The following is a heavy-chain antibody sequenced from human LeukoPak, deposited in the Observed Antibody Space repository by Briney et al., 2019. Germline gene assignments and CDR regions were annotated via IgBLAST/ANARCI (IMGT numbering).Heavy chain of an antibody. CDR1: GFTFSSYS. CDR3: AKRRESGIGSLYYFDY. V-gene: IGHV3-21*04. CDR2: ISSSSSYI. Sequence: GSLRLSCAASGFTFSSYSMNWVRQAPGKGLEWVSSISSSSSYIYYADSVKGRFTISRDNSKNTLYLQMNSLRAEDTALYYCAKRRESGIGSLYYFDYWGQGTLVTVSS. D-gene: IGHD6-25*01. J-gene: IGHJ4*02.